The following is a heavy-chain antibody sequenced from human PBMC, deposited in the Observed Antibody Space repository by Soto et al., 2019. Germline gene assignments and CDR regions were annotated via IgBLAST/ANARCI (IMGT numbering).Heavy chain of an antibody. CDR1: GFTFSSYW. J-gene: IGHJ6*02. V-gene: IGHV3-7*03. D-gene: IGHD3-3*01. CDR3: AGGDVLQFLEWLSSTPMDV. Sequence: PGGSLRLSCAASGFTFSSYWMSWVRQAPGKGLEWVANIKQDGSEKYYVDSVKGRFTISRDNSKNSLYLQMNSLRAEDTAVYYCAGGDVLQFLEWLSSTPMDVWGQGTTVTVSS. CDR2: IKQDGSEK.